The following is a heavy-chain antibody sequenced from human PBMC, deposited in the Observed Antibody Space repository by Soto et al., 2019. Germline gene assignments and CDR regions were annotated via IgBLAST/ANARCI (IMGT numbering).Heavy chain of an antibody. CDR3: ARWVGASNRFEP. D-gene: IGHD1-26*01. V-gene: IGHV1-2*04. J-gene: IGHJ5*02. CDR1: GYTFTGYH. Sequence: ASVKVSCKASGYTFTGYHIHWVRQAPGQGLEWMGWINTNSGDTNYAQKFQGWVTMTRDTSINTAYVEVSRLRSDDTAVYYCARWVGASNRFEPWGQGTLVTVSS. CDR2: INTNSGDT.